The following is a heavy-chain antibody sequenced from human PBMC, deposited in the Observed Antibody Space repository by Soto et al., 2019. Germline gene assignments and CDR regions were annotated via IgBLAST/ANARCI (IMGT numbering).Heavy chain of an antibody. CDR2: IGSSGSII. V-gene: IGHV3-11*01. J-gene: IGHJ5*02. Sequence: QVQLVESGGGVVKPGGSLRLSCAASGFTFSDYYMNWIRQAPGKGLEWVSYIGSSGSIIYYADSVKGRLTISRDNAKNSLYLQMNSLSAEDTAVYYCARDPGIRGLPGVAPWGQGTLVTVSS. CDR3: ARDPGIRGLPGVAP. CDR1: GFTFSDYY. D-gene: IGHD2-15*01.